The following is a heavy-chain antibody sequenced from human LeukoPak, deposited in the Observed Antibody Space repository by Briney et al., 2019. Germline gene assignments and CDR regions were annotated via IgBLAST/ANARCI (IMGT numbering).Heavy chain of an antibody. V-gene: IGHV4-61*02. CDR2: IYTSGST. CDR1: GGSISSGSYY. D-gene: IGHD3-3*01. Sequence: PSETLSLTCTVSGGSISSGSYYWSWIRQPAGKGLGWIGRIYTSGSTNYNPSLKSRVTISVDTSKNQFSLKLSSVTAADTAVYYCARDDSYYDFWSGYSGNWFDPWGQGTLVTVSS. J-gene: IGHJ5*02. CDR3: ARDDSYYDFWSGYSGNWFDP.